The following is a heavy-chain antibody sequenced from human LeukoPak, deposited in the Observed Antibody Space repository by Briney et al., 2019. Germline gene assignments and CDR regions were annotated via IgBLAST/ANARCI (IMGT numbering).Heavy chain of an antibody. D-gene: IGHD2-21*01. Sequence: SETLSLTCTVSGGSLSSSSYYWGWIRQPPGKGLEWIGSIYYSGSTYYNASLKSRVTISVDTSKNQFSLKLSSVTAADTAVYYCARFVVNWFDPWGQGTLVTVSS. V-gene: IGHV4-39*07. CDR1: GGSLSSSSYY. CDR2: IYYSGST. J-gene: IGHJ5*02. CDR3: ARFVVNWFDP.